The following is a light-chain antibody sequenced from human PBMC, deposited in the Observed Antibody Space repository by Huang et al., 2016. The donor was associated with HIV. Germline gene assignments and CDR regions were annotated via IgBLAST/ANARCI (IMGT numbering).Light chain of an antibody. J-gene: IGKJ2*01. CDR1: RSVGNN. CDR3: QQYNDWPPWYT. V-gene: IGKV3-15*01. Sequence: IVMTQSPATLSVSPGERATLSCRASRSVGNNLAWYQQKVGQAPRLLIYGASTRATGIAATFSGSWSGTDFPLTISSLQSEDFAVYYCQQYNDWPPWYTFGQGTKVEIK. CDR2: GAS.